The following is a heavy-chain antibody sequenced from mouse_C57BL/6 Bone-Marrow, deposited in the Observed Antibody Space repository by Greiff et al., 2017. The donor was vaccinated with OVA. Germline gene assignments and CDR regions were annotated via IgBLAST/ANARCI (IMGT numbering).Heavy chain of an antibody. J-gene: IGHJ2*01. CDR3: ARSGGSNYCLDY. Sequence: EVQRVESGGGLVKPGGSLKLSCAASGFTFSDYGMHWVRQAPEKGLEWVAYISSGSSNIYYADTVKGRFTISRDNAKNTLFLQLTKLGSEDTDMYECARSGGSNYCLDYWGQGTTLTVSS. CDR2: ISSGSSNI. V-gene: IGHV5-17*01. D-gene: IGHD2-5*01. CDR1: GFTFSDYG.